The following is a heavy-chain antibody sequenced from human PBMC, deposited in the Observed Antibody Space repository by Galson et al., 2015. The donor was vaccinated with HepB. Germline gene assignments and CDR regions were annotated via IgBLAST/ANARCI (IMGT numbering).Heavy chain of an antibody. V-gene: IGHV3-30-3*01. CDR3: ARAILVTTSPSDV. CDR2: ISYDGSNK. CDR1: GFTFSSYA. J-gene: IGHJ4*02. Sequence: SLRLSCAASGFTFSSYAMHWVRQAPGKGLEWVAVISYDGSNKYYADSVKGRFTISRDNSKNTLYLQMNSLRAEDTAVYYCARAILVTTSPSDVWGQGTLVTVSS. D-gene: IGHD4-11*01.